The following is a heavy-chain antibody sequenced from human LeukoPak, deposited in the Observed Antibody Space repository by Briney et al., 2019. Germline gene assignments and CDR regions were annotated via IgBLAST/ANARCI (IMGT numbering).Heavy chain of an antibody. CDR3: ALAPNSNWFDF. Sequence: SETLSLTCTVSGDSTSNFYWNWIRQSPGKGLEWIGNIHYSGSSVYNPSLKSRVTISINTSRRQFFLKLNSVTAADTAVYFCALAPNSNWFDFWGPGTLVTVSS. J-gene: IGHJ5*01. CDR1: GDSTSNFY. D-gene: IGHD2-8*01. CDR2: IHYSGSS. V-gene: IGHV4-59*03.